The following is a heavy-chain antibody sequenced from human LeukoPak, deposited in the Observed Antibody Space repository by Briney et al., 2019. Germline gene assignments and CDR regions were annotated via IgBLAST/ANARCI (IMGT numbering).Heavy chain of an antibody. V-gene: IGHV1-24*01. J-gene: IGHJ4*02. D-gene: IGHD1-26*01. CDR2: FDPEDGET. Sequence: ASVKVSCKVSGYTLTELSMHWVRQAPGKGLEWMGGFDPEDGETIYAQKFQGRVTMTEDTSTDTAYMELSSLRSEDTAVYYCATRPPWEPQFDYWGQGTLSPSPQ. CDR1: GYTLTELS. CDR3: ATRPPWEPQFDY.